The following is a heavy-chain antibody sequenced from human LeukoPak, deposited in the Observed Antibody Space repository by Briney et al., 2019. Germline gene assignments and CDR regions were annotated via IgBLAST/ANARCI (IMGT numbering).Heavy chain of an antibody. J-gene: IGHJ6*04. D-gene: IGHD6-19*01. Sequence: KSSETLSLTCGVSGGSFSSHYWTWIRQPPGKGLEWIGEINPRGSTNYNPSLESRVTVSADTSRNPLSLSLTSVPAADSAVYFCARGLRQGSAWSWGPKEKSYQYMDVWGTGTTVIVSS. CDR3: ARGLRQGSAWSWGPKEKSYQYMDV. CDR1: GGSFSSHY. CDR2: INPRGST. V-gene: IGHV4-34*01.